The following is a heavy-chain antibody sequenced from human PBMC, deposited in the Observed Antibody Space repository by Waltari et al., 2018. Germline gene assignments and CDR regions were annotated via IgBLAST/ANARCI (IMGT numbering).Heavy chain of an antibody. D-gene: IGHD3-9*01. J-gene: IGHJ6*02. CDR1: GYIFTSHY. V-gene: IGHV1-46*04. Sequence: QVQLVQSGAEVKKPGASVKISCRASGYIFTSHYIHWVRQAPGQGLEWMGVINTSDSSTSYAQKLQGRVTMTRDTSTSTVYMELSSLRSEDTAVYFCARRDETGSYYYYGIDVWGQGTTVTVSS. CDR2: INTSDSST. CDR3: ARRDETGSYYYYGIDV.